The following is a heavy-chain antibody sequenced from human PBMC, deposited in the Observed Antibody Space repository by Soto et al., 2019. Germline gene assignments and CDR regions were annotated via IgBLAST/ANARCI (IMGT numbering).Heavy chain of an antibody. CDR1: GFTFSSYG. J-gene: IGHJ3*02. D-gene: IGHD3-16*01. CDR2: ISYDGSNK. Sequence: QVQLVESGGGVVQPGRSLRLSCAASGFTFSSYGMHWVRQAPGKGLEWVAVISYDGSNKYYADSVKGRFTISRDNSKNTLYLQMNSLRAEDTAVYYCAKELWGRGAFDIWGQGTMVTVSS. CDR3: AKELWGRGAFDI. V-gene: IGHV3-30*18.